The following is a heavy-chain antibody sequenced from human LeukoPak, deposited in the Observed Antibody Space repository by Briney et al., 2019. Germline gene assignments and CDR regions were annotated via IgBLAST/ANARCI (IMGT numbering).Heavy chain of an antibody. CDR3: AKNGGSGTYYLYYYGMEV. CDR1: GITFSSYA. Sequence: GGSLRLSCAASGITFSSYAMSWVRQAPGKGLEWVSAIRGSGTSTFYADSVKGRFTISRDNSENTLYLQMNSLRAEDTAVYYCAKNGGSGTYYLYYYGMEVWGQGTAVTVSS. CDR2: IRGSGTST. V-gene: IGHV3-23*01. D-gene: IGHD3-10*01. J-gene: IGHJ6*02.